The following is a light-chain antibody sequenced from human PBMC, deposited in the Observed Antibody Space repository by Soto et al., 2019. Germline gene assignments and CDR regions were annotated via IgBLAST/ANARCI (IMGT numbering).Light chain of an antibody. J-gene: IGLJ1*01. CDR3: CSYAGSYTYV. CDR2: DVT. V-gene: IGLV2-11*01. CDR1: SDDVGGYYY. Sequence: QSALTQPRSVSGSPGQSVTISCTGTSDDVGGYYYVSWYQRHAGKAPKLIIYDVTKRPSGVPDRFSASKSGDTASLTISGLQADDEADYFCCSYAGSYTYVFGTGTKLTVL.